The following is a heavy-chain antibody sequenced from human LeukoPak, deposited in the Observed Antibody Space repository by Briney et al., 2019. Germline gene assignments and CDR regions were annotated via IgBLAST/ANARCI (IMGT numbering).Heavy chain of an antibody. J-gene: IGHJ6*02. CDR3: VRQEGLYTYDGRGPLSYNLDV. D-gene: IGHD3-22*01. V-gene: IGHV5-51*01. Sequence: GESLKISCKGSGYNFAGHRIGWVRQRPGKGPEWMGIIFPDDSDTRYSPSFQGQVSISADKSISTAYLQWNSLKASDTAIYYCVRQEGLYTYDGRGPLSYNLDVWGQGTTVIVSS. CDR2: IFPDDSDT. CDR1: GYNFAGHR.